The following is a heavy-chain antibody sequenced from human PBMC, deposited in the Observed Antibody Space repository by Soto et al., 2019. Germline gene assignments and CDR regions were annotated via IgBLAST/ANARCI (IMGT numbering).Heavy chain of an antibody. CDR3: ARGSPYYDSSGYYY. CDR1: GGSFSGYY. D-gene: IGHD3-22*01. CDR2: INHSGGT. Sequence: QVQLQQWGAGLLKPSETLSLTCAVYGGSFSGYYWSWIRQPPGKGLEWIGEINHSGGTNYNPSLKSRVTISVDTSKNQFSLKLSSVTAADTAVYYCARGSPYYDSSGYYYWGQGTLVTVSS. V-gene: IGHV4-34*01. J-gene: IGHJ4*02.